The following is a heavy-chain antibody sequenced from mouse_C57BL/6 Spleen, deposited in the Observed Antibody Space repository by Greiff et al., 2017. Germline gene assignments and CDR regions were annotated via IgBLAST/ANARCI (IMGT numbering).Heavy chain of an antibody. CDR1: GYTFTDYE. D-gene: IGHD2-4*01. CDR3: TRGYYDYDVY. V-gene: IGHV1-15*01. J-gene: IGHJ2*01. Sequence: QVQLKESGAELVRPGASVTLSCKASGYTFTDYEMHWVKQTPVHGLEWIGAIDPETGGTAYNQKFKGKAILTADKSSSTAYMELRSLTSEDSAVYYCTRGYYDYDVYWGQGTTLTVSS. CDR2: IDPETGGT.